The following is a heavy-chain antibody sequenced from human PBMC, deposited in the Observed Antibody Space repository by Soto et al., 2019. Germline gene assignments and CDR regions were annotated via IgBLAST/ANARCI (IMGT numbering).Heavy chain of an antibody. CDR3: AASRRKPIWFDP. CDR1: GFSLSTSGVG. V-gene: IGHV2-5*01. J-gene: IGHJ5*02. CDR2: IYWNDDK. Sequence: QITLKESGPTLVKPTQTLTLTCTFSGFSLSTSGVGVGWIRQPPGKALEWLALIYWNDDKRYSPSLKSRLTIPKDTSKNQVVLTMTNMDPVDTATYYCAASRRKPIWFDPWGQGTLVTVSS.